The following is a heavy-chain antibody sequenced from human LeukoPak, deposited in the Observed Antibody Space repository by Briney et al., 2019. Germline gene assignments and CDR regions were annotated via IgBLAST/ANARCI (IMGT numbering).Heavy chain of an antibody. Sequence: GGSLRLSCQTSGFVFSNYGMHWVRQAPGKGLEWVAFVRYDGSNEYYADSVKGRFTISRDNSRNTLYLQMNSLRAEDTGVYFCAKDSNSGYVSVGPNYWGLGTLVTVSS. D-gene: IGHD5-12*01. CDR2: VRYDGSNE. J-gene: IGHJ4*02. CDR3: AKDSNSGYVSVGPNY. CDR1: GFVFSNYG. V-gene: IGHV3-30*02.